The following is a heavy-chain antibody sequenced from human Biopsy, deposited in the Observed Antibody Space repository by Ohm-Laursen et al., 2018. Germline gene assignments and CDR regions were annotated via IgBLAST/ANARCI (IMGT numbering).Heavy chain of an antibody. V-gene: IGHV1-69*11. D-gene: IGHD2-2*01. CDR3: AREAIGYQLPCDD. J-gene: IGHJ4*02. CDR1: SGTFNSYG. CDR2: IIPILRTT. Sequence: SSVKVSCKAPSGTFNSYGIIWVRQAPGHGLEWMGRIIPILRTTAYAQTFLGRVTITADSSTSTVDMELTSLTSDDTAVYFCAREAIGYQLPCDDWGQGTLVIVSS.